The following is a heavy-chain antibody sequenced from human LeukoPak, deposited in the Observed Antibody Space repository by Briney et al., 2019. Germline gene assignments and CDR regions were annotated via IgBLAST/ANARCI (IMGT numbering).Heavy chain of an antibody. J-gene: IGHJ6*02. CDR1: GYTFTGYY. CDR2: INPNSGGT. V-gene: IGHV1-2*02. D-gene: IGHD3-3*01. Sequence: ASVKVSCTASGYTFTGYYIHWVRQAPGQLLEWMGWINPNSGGTNYAQKFQGRVTMTRDTSISTAYMELSRLRSHDTAVYYCATSMGYYDSWSGYWPNFDYHYYGMDVWGQGTTVTVSS. CDR3: ATSMGYYDSWSGYWPNFDYHYYGMDV.